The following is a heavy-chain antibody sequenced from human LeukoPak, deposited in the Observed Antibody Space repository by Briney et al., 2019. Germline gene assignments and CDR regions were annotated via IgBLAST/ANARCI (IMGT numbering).Heavy chain of an antibody. CDR1: GGSISSGGYY. J-gene: IGHJ4*02. V-gene: IGHV4-31*03. CDR3: ARAAYDSSGYYLNY. D-gene: IGHD3-22*01. Sequence: PSQTLSLTCTVSGGSISSGGYYWGWIRQHPGKGLEWIGYIYYSGSTYYNPSLKSRVTISVDTSKNQFSLKLSSVTAADTAVYYCARAAYDSSGYYLNYWGQGTLVTVSS. CDR2: IYYSGST.